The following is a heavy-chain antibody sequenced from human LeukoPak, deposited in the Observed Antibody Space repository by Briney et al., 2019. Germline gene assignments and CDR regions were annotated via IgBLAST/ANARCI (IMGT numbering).Heavy chain of an antibody. D-gene: IGHD2-2*01. Sequence: PGGSLRLSCAASGFTFSSYWMHWVRQVPGKGPVWVSRINSDGRITSYADSVKGRFTISRDNAKNTLYLQMNSLRAEDTAVYSCARVGVPQYALDIWGQGTWVTVSS. CDR2: INSDGRIT. J-gene: IGHJ3*02. CDR1: GFTFSSYW. CDR3: ARVGVPQYALDI. V-gene: IGHV3-74*01.